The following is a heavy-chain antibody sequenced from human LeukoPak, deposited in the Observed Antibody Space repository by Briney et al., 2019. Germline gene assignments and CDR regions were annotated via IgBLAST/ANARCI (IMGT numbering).Heavy chain of an antibody. CDR3: ARQTYYDILTGYYKGEIDY. V-gene: IGHV4-39*01. Sequence: SETLSLTCTVSNGSISSGGFYWGWIRQPPGKGLEWIGSVYYSGSASYNPSLKSRVTISVDTSRSQFSLKLTSVTAADTAMYYCARQTYYDILTGYYKGEIDYWGQGTLVTVSS. D-gene: IGHD3-9*01. CDR2: VYYSGSA. J-gene: IGHJ4*02. CDR1: NGSISSGGFY.